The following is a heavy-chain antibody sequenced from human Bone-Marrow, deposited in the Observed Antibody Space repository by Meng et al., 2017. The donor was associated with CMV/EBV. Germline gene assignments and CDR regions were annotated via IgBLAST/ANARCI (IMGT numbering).Heavy chain of an antibody. CDR1: GYTFTGYY. D-gene: IGHD4-23*01. CDR3: VRGRGDTVGPRHYYYELDA. CDR2: INPNSGGT. J-gene: IGHJ6*02. Sequence: ASVKVSCKASGYTFTGYYMHWVRQAPGQGLEWMGWINPNSGGTNYAQKFQGRVTMTGDTSISTAYMELSRLRSDDTAVYYCVRGRGDTVGPRHYYYELDAWGQGTTVTVSS. V-gene: IGHV1-2*02.